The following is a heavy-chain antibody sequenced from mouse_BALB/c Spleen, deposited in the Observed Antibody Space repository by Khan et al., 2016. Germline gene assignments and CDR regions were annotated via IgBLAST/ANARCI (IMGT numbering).Heavy chain of an antibody. CDR2: ISYSGST. CDR1: GYSITSDYA. J-gene: IGHJ2*01. V-gene: IGHV3-2*02. D-gene: IGHD1-1*01. CDR3: ARYYYGSSYFDY. Sequence: EVQLQESGPGLVKPSQSLSLTCTVTGYSITSDYAWNWIRQFPGNKLEWMGYISYSGSTSYNPSLKSRISITRDTSKNQFFLQLNSVTTEDTATYYGARYYYGSSYFDYWGQGTTLTVSS.